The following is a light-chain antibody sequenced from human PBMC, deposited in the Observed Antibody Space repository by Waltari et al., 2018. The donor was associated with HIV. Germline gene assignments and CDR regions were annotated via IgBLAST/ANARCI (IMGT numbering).Light chain of an antibody. CDR2: WAS. V-gene: IGKV4-1*01. Sequence: DIVMTQSLDSLAVSLGARAILNCKSIQSVLYSSGNKNYLAWYQQKPGQPPKLLYYWASTRDSGVPDRFSGSGSGTDFTLTISSLQAEDVAVYYCQQYYSTPLTFGQGTKLEIK. CDR3: QQYYSTPLT. CDR1: QSVLYSSGNKNY. J-gene: IGKJ2*01.